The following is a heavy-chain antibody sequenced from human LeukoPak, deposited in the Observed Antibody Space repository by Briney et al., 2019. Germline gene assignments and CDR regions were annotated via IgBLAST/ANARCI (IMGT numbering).Heavy chain of an antibody. CDR2: TSDRGDYT. Sequence: GGSLRLSRAASGFTFSSYSMSWVRQAPGKGLEWVSGTSDRGDYTYYADSVKGRFTISRDTSKNTLYLQMNSLRAEDTTLYFCAKKAQYDGHYPLDYWGQGTLVTVSA. CDR1: GFTFSSYS. V-gene: IGHV3-23*01. D-gene: IGHD4/OR15-4a*01. CDR3: AKKAQYDGHYPLDY. J-gene: IGHJ4*02.